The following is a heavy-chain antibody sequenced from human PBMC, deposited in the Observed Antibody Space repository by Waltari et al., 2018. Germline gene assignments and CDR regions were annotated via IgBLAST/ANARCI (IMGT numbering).Heavy chain of an antibody. CDR1: GYSISSGYY. D-gene: IGHD3-3*01. CDR2: IYHSGST. J-gene: IGHJ4*02. Sequence: QVQLQESGPGLVKPSETLSLTCTVSGYSISSGYYWGWIRQPPGKGLEWIGSIYHSGSTYYNPSLKSRVTISVDTSKNQFSLKLSSVTTADTAVYYCARDILRWDYDFWSGYYYYFDYWGQGTLVTVSS. CDR3: ARDILRWDYDFWSGYYYYFDY. V-gene: IGHV4-38-2*02.